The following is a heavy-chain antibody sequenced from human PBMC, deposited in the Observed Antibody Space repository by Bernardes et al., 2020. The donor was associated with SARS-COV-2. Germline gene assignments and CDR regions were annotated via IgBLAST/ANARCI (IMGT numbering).Heavy chain of an antibody. D-gene: IGHD3-22*01. J-gene: IGHJ6*02. V-gene: IGHV3-33*01. CDR1: GFTFSSYG. CDR2: IWYDGSNK. CDR3: ARVFMYDSSGYYQGYYYYYGMDV. Sequence: GGSLRLSCAASGFTFSSYGMHWVRQAPGKGLEWVAVIWYDGSNKYYADSVKGRFTISRDNSKNTLYLQMNSLRAEDTAVYYCARVFMYDSSGYYQGYYYYYGMDVWGQGTTVTVSS.